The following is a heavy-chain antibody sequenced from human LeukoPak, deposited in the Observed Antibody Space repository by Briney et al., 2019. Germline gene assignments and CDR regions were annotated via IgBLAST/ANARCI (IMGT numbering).Heavy chain of an antibody. D-gene: IGHD6-6*01. CDR3: ASLYSSSSGCNWFDP. V-gene: IGHV1-18*01. Sequence: ASVKVSCKASGYTFASYGISWVRQAPGQGLDWMGWISAYNGNTNYAQKLQGRVTMTTDTSTSTAYMELRSLRSDDTAVYYCASLYSSSSGCNWFDPWGQGTLVTVSS. CDR2: ISAYNGNT. CDR1: GYTFASYG. J-gene: IGHJ5*02.